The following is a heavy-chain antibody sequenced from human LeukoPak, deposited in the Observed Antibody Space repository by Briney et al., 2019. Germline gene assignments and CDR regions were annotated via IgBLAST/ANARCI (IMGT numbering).Heavy chain of an antibody. CDR3: ARDLANLRYFDWFSTHDLFDY. CDR2: INPNSGGT. D-gene: IGHD3-9*01. CDR1: GYTFTGYY. J-gene: IGHJ4*02. Sequence: ASVKVSCKASGYTFTGYYMHWVRQAPGQGLEWMGWINPNSGGTNYAQKFRGRVTMTRDTSISTAYMELSRLRSDDTAVYYCARDLANLRYFDWFSTHDLFDYWGQGTLVTVSS. V-gene: IGHV1-2*02.